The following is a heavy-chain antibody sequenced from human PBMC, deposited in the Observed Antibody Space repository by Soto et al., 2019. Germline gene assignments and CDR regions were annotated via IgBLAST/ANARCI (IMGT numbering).Heavy chain of an antibody. V-gene: IGHV2-5*02. CDR1: GFSLTTSGVG. D-gene: IGHD3-3*01. CDR3: AHRVLRTVFGLVTTTAIYFDS. Sequence: QITLNESGPTQVKPRQTLTLTCTFSGFSLTTSGVGVGWIRQSPGKAPEWLALIYWDDDKRYSPSLKSRLTITKDTSKNQVVLTMADLDPADTATYYCAHRVLRTVFGLVTTTAIYFDSWGHGTPVAVSS. CDR2: IYWDDDK. J-gene: IGHJ4*01.